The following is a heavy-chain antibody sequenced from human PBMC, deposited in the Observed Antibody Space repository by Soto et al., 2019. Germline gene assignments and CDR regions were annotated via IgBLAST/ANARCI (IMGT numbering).Heavy chain of an antibody. D-gene: IGHD5-12*01. Sequence: GGSLRLSCAASGFTFSDHYMDWVRQAQGKGLEWVGRSRDKVHSHTTEYAASVKGRFTISRGDSENSLYLQMNSLKTEDTAVYYCARGVVSTGYFDYWGQGTLVTVSS. J-gene: IGHJ4*02. CDR1: GFTFSDHY. CDR2: SRDKVHSHTT. CDR3: ARGVVSTGYFDY. V-gene: IGHV3-72*01.